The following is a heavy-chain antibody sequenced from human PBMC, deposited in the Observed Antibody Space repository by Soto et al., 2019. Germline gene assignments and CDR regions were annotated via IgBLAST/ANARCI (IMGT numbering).Heavy chain of an antibody. CDR3: AKDVPIKGQQWLPHNWFDP. J-gene: IGHJ5*02. V-gene: IGHV3-30*18. CDR1: GFTFSSYG. D-gene: IGHD6-19*01. CDR2: ISYDGSNK. Sequence: GGSLRLSCAASGFTFSSYGMHWVRQAPGKGLEWVAVISYDGSNKYYADSVKGRFTISRDNSKNTLYLQMNSLGAEDTAVYYCAKDVPIKGQQWLPHNWFDPWGQGTLVTVSS.